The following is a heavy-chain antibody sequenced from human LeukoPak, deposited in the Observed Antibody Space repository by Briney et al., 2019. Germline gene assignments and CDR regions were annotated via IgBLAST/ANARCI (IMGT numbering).Heavy chain of an antibody. CDR3: AKPLSMVRGVITLNWFDP. D-gene: IGHD3-10*01. CDR2: ISGSGGST. Sequence: GGSLRLSCAASGFTFSSYAMSWVRQAPGQGLEWVSSISGSGGSTYYADSVKGRFTISRDNSKNTLYLQMNSLRAEDTAVYYCAKPLSMVRGVITLNWFDPWGQGTLVTVSS. CDR1: GFTFSSYA. J-gene: IGHJ5*02. V-gene: IGHV3-23*01.